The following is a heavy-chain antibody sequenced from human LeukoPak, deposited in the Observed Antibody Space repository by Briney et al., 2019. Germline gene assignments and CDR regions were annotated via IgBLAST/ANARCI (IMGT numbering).Heavy chain of an antibody. CDR1: GFTFSDYY. J-gene: IGHJ4*02. V-gene: IGHV3-69-1*02. CDR3: ARGPGQGHTYCGGDCYSWDY. CDR2: IISSSTI. D-gene: IGHD2-21*01. Sequence: GGSMRLSCAASGFTFSDYYMNWVPQAPGKGLEWVSSIISSSTIYYADSVKGRFTISRDNAKNSLYLQMNSLRAEDTAVYYCARGPGQGHTYCGGDCYSWDYWGQGTLVTVSS.